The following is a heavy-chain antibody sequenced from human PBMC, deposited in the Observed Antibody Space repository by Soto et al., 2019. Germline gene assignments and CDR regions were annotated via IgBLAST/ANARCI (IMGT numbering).Heavy chain of an antibody. CDR1: GFTFDDYA. J-gene: IGHJ4*02. D-gene: IGHD4-17*01. Sequence: GGSLRLSCAASGFTFDDYAMHWVRQAPGKGLEWVSGISWNSGSIGYADSVKGRFTISRDNAKNSLYLQMNSLRAEDTALYYCAKGSEVLTVTTLFDYWGQGTLVTVSS. V-gene: IGHV3-9*01. CDR2: ISWNSGSI. CDR3: AKGSEVLTVTTLFDY.